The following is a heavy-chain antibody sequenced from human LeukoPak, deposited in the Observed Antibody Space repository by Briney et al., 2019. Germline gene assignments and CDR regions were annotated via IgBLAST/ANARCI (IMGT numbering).Heavy chain of an antibody. D-gene: IGHD6-19*01. CDR3: AKDNLIAVAANFDD. CDR2: IRYDGSNK. Sequence: GGSLRLSCAASGFTFSSYGMHWVRQAPGKGLEWVAFIRYDGSNKYYADSVKGRFTISRDNSKNTLYLQMNSLRAEDTAVYYCAKDNLIAVAANFDDWGQGTLVTVSS. J-gene: IGHJ4*02. V-gene: IGHV3-30*02. CDR1: GFTFSSYG.